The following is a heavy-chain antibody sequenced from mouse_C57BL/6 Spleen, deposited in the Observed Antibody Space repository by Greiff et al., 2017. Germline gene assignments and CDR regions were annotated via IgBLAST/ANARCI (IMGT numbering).Heavy chain of an antibody. J-gene: IGHJ2*01. CDR3: ARHEANDGYFDY. V-gene: IGHV1-62-2*01. Sequence: VKLMESGAELVKPGASVKLSCKASGYTFTEYTIHWVKQRSGQGLEWIGWFYPGSGSIKYNEKFKDKATSTADKSSSTVYMELSRLTSEDSAVYFCARHEANDGYFDYWGQGTTLTVSS. D-gene: IGHD2-3*01. CDR2: FYPGSGSI. CDR1: GYTFTEYT.